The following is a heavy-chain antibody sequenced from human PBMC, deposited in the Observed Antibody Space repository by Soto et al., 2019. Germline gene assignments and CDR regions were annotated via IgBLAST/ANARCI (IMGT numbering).Heavy chain of an antibody. CDR2: ISSSSSTI. V-gene: IGHV3-48*01. D-gene: IGHD2-15*01. J-gene: IGHJ3*02. CDR1: GFTFSSYS. Sequence: GGSLRLSCAASGFTFSSYSMNWVRQAPGKGLEWVSYISSSSSTIYYADSVKGRFTISRDNAKNSLYLQMNSLRAEETGGYDCAREGGGYCSGCSCNAFDIWGQGTMVTVSS. CDR3: AREGGGYCSGCSCNAFDI.